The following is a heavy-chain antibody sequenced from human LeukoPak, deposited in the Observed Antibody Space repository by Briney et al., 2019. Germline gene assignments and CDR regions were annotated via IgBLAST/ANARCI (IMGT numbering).Heavy chain of an antibody. CDR2: INAGNGNT. J-gene: IGHJ3*02. V-gene: IGHV1-3*01. Sequence: GASVKVSCKASGYAFTSYAMHWVRQAPGQRLEWMGWINAGNGNTKYSQKFQGRVTITRDTSASTAYMELSSLRFEDTAVYYCASHSSSWYWDAFDIWGQGTMVTVSS. CDR1: GYAFTSYA. D-gene: IGHD6-13*01. CDR3: ASHSSSWYWDAFDI.